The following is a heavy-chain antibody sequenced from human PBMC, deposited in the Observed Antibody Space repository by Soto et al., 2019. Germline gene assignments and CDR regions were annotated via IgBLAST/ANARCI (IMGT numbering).Heavy chain of an antibody. CDR1: GFTFSSYS. J-gene: IGHJ6*02. V-gene: IGHV3-21*01. D-gene: IGHD6-19*01. CDR3: ARDLTQIAVANPWYYGMDV. CDR2: ISSSSSYI. Sequence: PGGSLRLSCAASGFTFSSYSMNWVRQAPGKGLEWVSSISSSSSYIYYADSVKGRFTISRDNAKNSLYLQMNSLRAEDTAVYYCARDLTQIAVANPWYYGMDVWGQGTTVTVSS.